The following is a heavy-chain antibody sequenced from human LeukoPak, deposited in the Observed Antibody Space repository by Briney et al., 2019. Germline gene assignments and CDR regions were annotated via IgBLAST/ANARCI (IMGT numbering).Heavy chain of an antibody. V-gene: IGHV3-15*01. D-gene: IGHD5-18*01. CDR3: TTSAWMNGVT. CDR2: IKSKTDGGTT. CDR1: GFTFSNAW. Sequence: PGGSLRLSCAASGFTFSNAWMSWVCQAQGKGLEWVGRIKSKTDGGTTDYAAPVKGRFTISRDDSKNTLYLQMNSLKTEDTAVYYSTTSAWMNGVTWGQGTLVTVSS. J-gene: IGHJ4*02.